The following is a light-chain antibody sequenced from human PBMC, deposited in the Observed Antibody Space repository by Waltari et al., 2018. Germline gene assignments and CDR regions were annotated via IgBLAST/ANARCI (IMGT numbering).Light chain of an antibody. V-gene: IGKV1-39*01. J-gene: IGKJ2*01. CDR3: QQTYSVLYT. CDR2: GSS. CDR1: QSVSNY. Sequence: TGRARQSVSNYLNWYQRKPGKPPKLLIFGSSSLQSAVPSRFSGSGSGTDFTLTISSLQPEDFATYYCQQTYSVLYTFGQGTKLQI.